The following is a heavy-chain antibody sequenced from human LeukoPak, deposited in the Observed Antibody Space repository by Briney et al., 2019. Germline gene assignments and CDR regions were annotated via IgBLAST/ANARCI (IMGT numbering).Heavy chain of an antibody. CDR3: AREGYYGSGSYPTIDY. D-gene: IGHD3-10*01. CDR1: GYTFTGYY. Sequence: EASVKVSCKASGYTFTGYYMHWVRQAPGQGLEWMGWINPNSGGTNYAQKFQGRVTMTRDTSISTAYMELSRLRSDDTAVYYCAREGYYGSGSYPTIDYWGQGTLVTVSS. V-gene: IGHV1-2*02. CDR2: INPNSGGT. J-gene: IGHJ4*02.